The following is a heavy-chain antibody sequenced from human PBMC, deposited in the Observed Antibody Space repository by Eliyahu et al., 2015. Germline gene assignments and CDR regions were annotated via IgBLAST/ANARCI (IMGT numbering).Heavy chain of an antibody. CDR1: GGNFRSYA. CDR2: IVPSSGST. CDR3: ARDRGGYYPKDHFNYMDV. V-gene: IGHV1-69*01. J-gene: IGHJ6*03. Sequence: QVQLVQSGAEVKKPGSSVKVSCKSSGGNFRSYAINWVRQAPGQGLEWMGGIVPSSGSTNYPQKFQGRVTMTVDVSTSSVHMDLNSLTSEDTAVYYCARDRGGYYPKDHFNYMDVWGNGTTVTVS. D-gene: IGHD2-15*01.